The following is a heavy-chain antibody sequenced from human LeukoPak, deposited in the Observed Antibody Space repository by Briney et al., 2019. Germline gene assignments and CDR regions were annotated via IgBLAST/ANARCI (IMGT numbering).Heavy chain of an antibody. CDR1: GYTLTELS. Sequence: GASVKVSCKVSGYTLTELSMHWVRQAPGKGLEWMGGFDPENGETIYAQKFQGRVTMTEDTSTDTAYMELSSLRSEDTAVYYCATDSRGSYGGDYWGQGTLVTVSS. CDR2: FDPENGET. J-gene: IGHJ4*02. CDR3: ATDSRGSYGGDY. V-gene: IGHV1-24*01. D-gene: IGHD1-26*01.